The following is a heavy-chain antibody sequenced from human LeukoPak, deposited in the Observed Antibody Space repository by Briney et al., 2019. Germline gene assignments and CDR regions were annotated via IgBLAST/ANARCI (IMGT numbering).Heavy chain of an antibody. Sequence: GRSLRLSCAASGFTFSTYGMHWVRQAPGKGLKWLAVIWSDGSNKNYADSVKGRFTISRDNSKNTLYLQMNSLRAEDPAVYYCAKAPGDPYYFDYWGQGTLVTVSS. CDR2: IWSDGSNK. CDR3: AKAPGDPYYFDY. D-gene: IGHD3-10*01. V-gene: IGHV3-33*06. J-gene: IGHJ4*02. CDR1: GFTFSTYG.